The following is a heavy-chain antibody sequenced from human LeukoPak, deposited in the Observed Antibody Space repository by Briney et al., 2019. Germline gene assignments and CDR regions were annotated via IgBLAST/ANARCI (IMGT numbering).Heavy chain of an antibody. CDR2: INHSGST. J-gene: IGHJ4*02. CDR3: ARDEGSGWAYY. CDR1: GGSFSGYY. V-gene: IGHV4-34*01. Sequence: SDALSLTCAVYGGSFSGYYWSWIRQPPGKGREWIGEINHSGSTNYNPSLKSRVTISVDTSRNQFSLKLSSVTAADTAVYYCARDEGSGWAYYWGQGTLVTVSS. D-gene: IGHD6-19*01.